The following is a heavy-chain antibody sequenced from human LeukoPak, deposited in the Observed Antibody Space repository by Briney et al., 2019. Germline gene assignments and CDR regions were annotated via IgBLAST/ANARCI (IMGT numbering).Heavy chain of an antibody. J-gene: IGHJ4*02. V-gene: IGHV3-33*01. D-gene: IGHD1-26*01. CDR3: ARLSGSHFDY. Sequence: GGSLRLSCVASGFSFSSNGMNWVRQAPGKGLEWVAVIWYDGSKKFYAYSVKGRFTISRDNFKNMMYLQMSSLRAEDTAVYYCARLSGSHFDYWGEGTLVTVSS. CDR2: IWYDGSKK. CDR1: GFSFSSNG.